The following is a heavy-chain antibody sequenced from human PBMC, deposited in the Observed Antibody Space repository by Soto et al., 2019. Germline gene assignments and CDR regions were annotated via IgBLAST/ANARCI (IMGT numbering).Heavy chain of an antibody. CDR2: IHYSGST. CDR3: ARGNGWYIY. J-gene: IGHJ4*02. D-gene: IGHD6-19*01. V-gene: IGHV4-59*02. Sequence: QVQLQESGPGLVKPSETLSLTCTVSGGSVSNYYWTWIRQPPGKGLEWIGYIHYSGSTNYNPSLKSRVTISVDTSKSQFSLKLSSVTAADTAVYYCARGNGWYIYWGQGTLVTVSS. CDR1: GGSVSNYY.